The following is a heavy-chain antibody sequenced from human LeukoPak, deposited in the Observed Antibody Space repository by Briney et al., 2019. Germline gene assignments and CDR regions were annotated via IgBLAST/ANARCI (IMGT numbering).Heavy chain of an antibody. CDR1: GFTFSDYY. D-gene: IGHD6-19*01. V-gene: IGHV3-11*01. J-gene: IGHJ4*02. CDR2: ISSSGSTI. Sequence: GGSLRLSCAASGFTFSDYYMSWIRQAPGKGLEWVSYISSSGSTIYYADSVKGRFTISRDNAKNPLCLQMNSLRAEDTAVYYCARAAAVAGTESFFDYWGQGTLVTVSS. CDR3: ARAAAVAGTESFFDY.